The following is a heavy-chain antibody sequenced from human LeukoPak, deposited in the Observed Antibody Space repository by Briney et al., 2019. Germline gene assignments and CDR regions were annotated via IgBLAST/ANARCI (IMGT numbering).Heavy chain of an antibody. Sequence: SVKVSCKVSGYTLTELSMHWVRQAPGQGLEWMGGIIPIFGTANYAQKFQGRVTITTDESTSTAYMELSSLRSEDTAVYYCARAPITGTTFDYWGQGTLVTVSS. V-gene: IGHV1-69*05. CDR2: IIPIFGTA. D-gene: IGHD1-20*01. J-gene: IGHJ4*02. CDR1: GYTLTELS. CDR3: ARAPITGTTFDY.